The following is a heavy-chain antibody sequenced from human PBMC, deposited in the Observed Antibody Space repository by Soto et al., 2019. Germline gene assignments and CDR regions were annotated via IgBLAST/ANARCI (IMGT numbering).Heavy chain of an antibody. D-gene: IGHD3-22*01. CDR1: GYTFTSYA. CDR2: INAGNGNT. J-gene: IGHJ4*02. Sequence: QVQLVQSGAEVKKAGASVKVSCKASGYTFTSYAMHWVRQAPGQRLEWMGWINAGNGNTKYSQKFQGRVTITRDTSASTAYMELSSLRSEDTAVYYCAKDYYDSSGYYPPALLFDYWGQGTLVTVSS. CDR3: AKDYYDSSGYYPPALLFDY. V-gene: IGHV1-3*01.